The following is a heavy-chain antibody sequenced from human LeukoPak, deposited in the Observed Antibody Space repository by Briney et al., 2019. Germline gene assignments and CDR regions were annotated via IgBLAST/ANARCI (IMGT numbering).Heavy chain of an antibody. Sequence: PSETLSLTCTVSGYSISSGYYWGWIRQPPGKGLEWIGSIYHSGRTFYNPSLKSRVTISVDTSKNQFSLKLSSVTAADTAVYYCARGQPFGYYYYYYMDVWGKGTTVTVSS. J-gene: IGHJ6*03. CDR1: GYSISSGYY. CDR2: IYHSGRT. V-gene: IGHV4-38-2*02. CDR3: ARGQPFGYYYYYYMDV. D-gene: IGHD3-16*01.